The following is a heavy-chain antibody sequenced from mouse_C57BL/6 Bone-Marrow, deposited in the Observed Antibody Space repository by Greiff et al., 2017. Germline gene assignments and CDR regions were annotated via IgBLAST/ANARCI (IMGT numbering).Heavy chain of an antibody. V-gene: IGHV1-50*01. Sequence: QVQLQQPGAELVKPGASVKLSCKASGYTFTSYWMQWVKQRPGQGLEWIGKIDHCDSYTNYNQKVKGKATLPVDTSSSTAYMQLSSLTSEDSAVYYCARDENSYVGSPDMDYWGQGTAITVSS. J-gene: IGHJ4*01. CDR1: GYTFTSYW. CDR3: ARDENSYVGSPDMDY. CDR2: IDHCDSYT.